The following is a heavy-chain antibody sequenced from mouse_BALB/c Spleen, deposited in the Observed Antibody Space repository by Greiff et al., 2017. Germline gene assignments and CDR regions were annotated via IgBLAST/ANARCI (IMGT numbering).Heavy chain of an antibody. CDR2: ISSGGST. Sequence: EVKLQESGGGLVKPGGSLKLSCAASGFTFSSYAMSWVRQTPEKRLEWVASISSGGSTYYPDSVKGRFTISRDNARNILYLQMSSLRSEDTAMYYCARGDYGNFDYWGQGTTLTVSS. D-gene: IGHD2-1*01. CDR1: GFTFSSYA. CDR3: ARGDYGNFDY. J-gene: IGHJ2*01. V-gene: IGHV5-6-5*01.